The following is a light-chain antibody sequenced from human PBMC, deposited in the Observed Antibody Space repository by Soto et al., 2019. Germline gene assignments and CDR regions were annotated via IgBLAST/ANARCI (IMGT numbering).Light chain of an antibody. V-gene: IGLV1-44*01. CDR1: SSNIGSNA. J-gene: IGLJ3*02. CDR3: ASWEASLIGGV. CDR2: NSI. Sequence: QSVLTQPPSASGTPGQRVLISCSGSSSNIGSNAVNWYQHVPGTAPKLLIYNSIHRPAGVPDRFSGSKSGTSASLAISGLQSEDEADYYCASWEASLIGGVFGGGTKLTVL.